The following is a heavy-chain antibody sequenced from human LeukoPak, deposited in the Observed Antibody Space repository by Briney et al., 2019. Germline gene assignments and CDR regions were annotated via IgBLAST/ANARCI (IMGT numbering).Heavy chain of an antibody. D-gene: IGHD6-13*01. CDR2: ISGSGAST. V-gene: IGHV3-23*01. CDR3: PKARAGDITAAFNY. CDR1: GFTFSSFA. Sequence: GGSLRLSCAASGFTFSSFAMSWVRQAPGKGLEWVSGISGSGASTYYADSVKGRFTISRDNSQNTLYLQMNSLRAEDTAIYYCPKARAGDITAAFNYWGQGTLVTVSS. J-gene: IGHJ4*02.